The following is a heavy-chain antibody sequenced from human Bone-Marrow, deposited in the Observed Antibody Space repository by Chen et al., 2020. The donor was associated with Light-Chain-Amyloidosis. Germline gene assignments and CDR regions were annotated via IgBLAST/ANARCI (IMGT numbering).Heavy chain of an antibody. CDR1: GDTYSSYA. V-gene: IGHV1-69*01. CDR3: ARVQSTVTTFFAAPPDY. CDR2: NIHIFGTA. J-gene: IGHJ4*02. Sequence: VQLVQSGAEVKKPGSSVKVSCKDSGDTYSSYAISWVRQAPGQGLEWMGGNIHIFGTANYAQKFQGRVTITADESTSTAYMELSSLRSEDTAVYYCARVQSTVTTFFAAPPDYWGQGTLVSVSS. D-gene: IGHD4-17*01.